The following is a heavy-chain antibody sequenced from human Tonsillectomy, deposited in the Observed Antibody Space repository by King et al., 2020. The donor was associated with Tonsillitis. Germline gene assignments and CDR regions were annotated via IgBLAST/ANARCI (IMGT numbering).Heavy chain of an antibody. D-gene: IGHD3-22*01. CDR2: INHGGSS. Sequence: VQLQQWGAGLLKPSETLSLTCAVYGGSFSGYSWSWIRQPPGKGLEWIGEINHGGSSDYNPSLKGRVTISIDTSKNQFFLNLSSVTAADTAVYYCARDPRDSPQAVGFDIWGQGTMLTVSS. CDR1: GGSFSGYS. V-gene: IGHV4-34*01. CDR3: ARDPRDSPQAVGFDI. J-gene: IGHJ3*02.